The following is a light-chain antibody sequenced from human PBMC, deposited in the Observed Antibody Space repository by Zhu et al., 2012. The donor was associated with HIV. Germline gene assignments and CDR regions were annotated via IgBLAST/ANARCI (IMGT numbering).Light chain of an antibody. Sequence: DIVLTQSPATLSLSPGETATLSCGASLHIRSSYLAWYQQKPGLAPRLLIYDASTRATGIPDRFSGSGSGTDFTLTIRRLEPEDFAVYYCQQYGTSPITFGQGTQLDIK. CDR2: DAS. V-gene: IGKV3D-20*01. J-gene: IGKJ5*01. CDR3: QQYGTSPIT. CDR1: LHIRSSY.